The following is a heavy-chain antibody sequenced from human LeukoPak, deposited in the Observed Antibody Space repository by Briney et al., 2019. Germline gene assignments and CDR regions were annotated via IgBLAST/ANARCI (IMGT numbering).Heavy chain of an antibody. CDR1: GFTFSGSA. J-gene: IGHJ4*02. D-gene: IGHD1-1*01. Sequence: GGSLRLSCAASGFTFSGSAMHWVRQASGKGLEWVGRIRSKANSYAAAYAASVKVRVTISRNDSKNTAYLQMNSLKTDDTPVYYSTSLPPNNWNDAELIGDYWGQGTLVTVSS. CDR2: IRSKANSYAA. V-gene: IGHV3-73*01. CDR3: TSLPPNNWNDAELIGDY.